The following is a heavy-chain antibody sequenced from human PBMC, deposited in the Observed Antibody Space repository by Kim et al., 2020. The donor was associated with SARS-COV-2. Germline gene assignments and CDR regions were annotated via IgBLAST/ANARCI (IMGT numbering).Heavy chain of an antibody. CDR2: ISYDGSNE. CDR3: ARGEGRIQTAPFDS. J-gene: IGHJ4*02. D-gene: IGHD5-18*01. V-gene: IGHV3-30-3*01. CDR1: GVTFSSNA. Sequence: GGSLRLSCAASGVTFSSNAMHWVRQAPGKGLEWVALISYDGSNEYHADSVRGRFTISRDNSKNTLYLEMNSLRAEDTAVYYCARGEGRIQTAPFDSWGQGTLVTVSS.